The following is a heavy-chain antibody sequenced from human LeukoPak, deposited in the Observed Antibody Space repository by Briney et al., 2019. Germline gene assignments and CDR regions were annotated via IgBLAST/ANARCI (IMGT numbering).Heavy chain of an antibody. J-gene: IGHJ3*02. CDR3: AREVVILTVTYAFDI. CDR2: ISAYNGNT. D-gene: IGHD3-9*01. V-gene: IGHV1-18*01. CDR1: GYTFTSYG. Sequence: ASVKVSCKASGYTFTSYGISWVRQAPGQGLEWMGWISAYNGNTNYAQKLQGRVTMTTDTSTSTAYMELRSLRSDDTAVYYCAREVVILTVTYAFDIWGQGTMVTVSS.